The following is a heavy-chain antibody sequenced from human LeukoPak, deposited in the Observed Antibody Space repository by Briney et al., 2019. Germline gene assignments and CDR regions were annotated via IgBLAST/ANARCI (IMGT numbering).Heavy chain of an antibody. CDR1: GGSISSGSYY. J-gene: IGHJ5*02. Sequence: PSQTLSLTCTVSGGSISSGSYYCSWIRQPAGKGLEYIGRMYTTGSTNYNPSLKSRVTISVDTSKNQFSLKLTSVTAADTAVYYCARDQGPRGECFDPWGQGTLVTVSS. D-gene: IGHD3-16*01. V-gene: IGHV4-61*02. CDR2: MYTTGST. CDR3: ARDQGPRGECFDP.